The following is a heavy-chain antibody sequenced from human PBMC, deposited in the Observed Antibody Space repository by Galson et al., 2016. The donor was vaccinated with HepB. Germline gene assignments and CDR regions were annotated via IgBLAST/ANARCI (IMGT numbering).Heavy chain of an antibody. CDR2: INQDGSEK. CDR1: AFTSSTHW. D-gene: IGHD2-15*01. Sequence: SLRLSCAASAFTSSTHWMSWVRQAPGKGLEWVANINQDGSEKSYVDSVKGRFTISRDNAENTLYLQMNSLRVEDTAVYYCARDRGGSAGAFNWFDPWGQGTLVTVSS. CDR3: ARDRGGSAGAFNWFDP. V-gene: IGHV3-7*01. J-gene: IGHJ5*02.